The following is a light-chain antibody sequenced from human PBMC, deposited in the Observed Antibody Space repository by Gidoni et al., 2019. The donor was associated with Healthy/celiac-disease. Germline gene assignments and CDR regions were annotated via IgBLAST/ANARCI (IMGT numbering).Light chain of an antibody. Sequence: ATLSLSPGERATLSCRASQSVSSYLAWYQQKPGQAPRLLIYDASNRATGIPARFSGSGSGTDFTLTISSLEPEDFAVYYCQQRSNWPPLTFXGXTKVEIK. CDR1: QSVSSY. V-gene: IGKV3-11*01. CDR2: DAS. J-gene: IGKJ4*01. CDR3: QQRSNWPPLT.